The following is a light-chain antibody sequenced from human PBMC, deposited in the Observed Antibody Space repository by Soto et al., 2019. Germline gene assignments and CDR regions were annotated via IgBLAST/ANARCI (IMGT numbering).Light chain of an antibody. J-gene: IGKJ1*01. V-gene: IGKV3-20*01. Sequence: EIVLTQSPGTLSLSQGERATLSCRSSQSVNSNYLAWYQQKPGQAPRLLIYAASSRAAGFPDRFSGSGSETDFTLTISRLEPEDFAVYYCQQYGGSPWTFGQGTKVDIK. CDR2: AAS. CDR3: QQYGGSPWT. CDR1: QSVNSNY.